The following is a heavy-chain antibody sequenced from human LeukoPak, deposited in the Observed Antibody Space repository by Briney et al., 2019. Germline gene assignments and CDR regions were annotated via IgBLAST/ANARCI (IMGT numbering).Heavy chain of an antibody. CDR1: GFTVNNNY. J-gene: IGHJ3*02. Sequence: GGSLRLSCATSGFTVNNNYMSWVRQAPGKGLEWVSAISGSGGSTYYADSVKGRFTISRDNSKNTLYLQMGSLRAEDMAVYYCARGVAVAVWPAFDIWGQGTMVTVSS. CDR3: ARGVAVAVWPAFDI. CDR2: ISGSGGST. D-gene: IGHD6-19*01. V-gene: IGHV3-53*05.